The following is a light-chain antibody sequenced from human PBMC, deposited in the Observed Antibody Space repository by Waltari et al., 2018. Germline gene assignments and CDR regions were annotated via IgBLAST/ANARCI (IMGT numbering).Light chain of an antibody. Sequence: EIVLTQSPGTLSLSPGERATLSCRASQSLTRRYLAWYQQKPGQAPRLLIYGASSRAAGIPYRFSGSGSGTDFTLTISRLEPEDFAVYYCKQYGSSVMYTFGQGTKLEIK. V-gene: IGKV3-20*01. CDR1: QSLTRRY. CDR2: GAS. J-gene: IGKJ2*01. CDR3: KQYGSSVMYT.